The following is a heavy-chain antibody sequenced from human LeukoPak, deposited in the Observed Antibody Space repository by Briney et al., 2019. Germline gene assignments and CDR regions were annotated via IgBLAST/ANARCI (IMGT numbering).Heavy chain of an antibody. Sequence: GGSLRLSCAASGFTSSSYSMNWVRQAPGKGLEWVSYISSSSSTIYYADSVKGRFTISRDNAKNSLYLQMNSLRAEDTAVYYCARDLVVVPAAPLGYWGQGTLVTVSS. V-gene: IGHV3-48*04. CDR2: ISSSSSTI. CDR1: GFTSSSYS. D-gene: IGHD2-2*01. J-gene: IGHJ4*02. CDR3: ARDLVVVPAAPLGY.